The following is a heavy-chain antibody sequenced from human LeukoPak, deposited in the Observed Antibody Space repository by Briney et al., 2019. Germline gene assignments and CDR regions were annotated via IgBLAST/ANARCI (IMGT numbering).Heavy chain of an antibody. CDR3: ASSSRYCSGGSCYSGPHYFDY. D-gene: IGHD2-15*01. Sequence: SETLSLTCTVSGGSISSGGYYWSWIRQHPGKGLEWIGYIYYSGSTYYNPSLKSRVTISVDTSKNQFSLKLSSVTAADTAVYYCASSSRYCSGGSCYSGPHYFDYWGQGTLVTVSS. J-gene: IGHJ4*02. CDR1: GGSISSGGYY. CDR2: IYYSGST. V-gene: IGHV4-31*03.